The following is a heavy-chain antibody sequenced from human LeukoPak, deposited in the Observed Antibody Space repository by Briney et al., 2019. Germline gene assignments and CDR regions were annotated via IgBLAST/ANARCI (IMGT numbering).Heavy chain of an antibody. D-gene: IGHD2-21*01. CDR2: IYPGPCAGPGGSNP. J-gene: IGHJ4*02. CDR3: ARHSTRPNWYSPIDY. Sequence: GESLKIFWKTSGYTFSNHWIGWVRQMPGKGLEGMGIIYPGPCAGPGGSNPIYSPSFQGQVTISADNSITTAYLQWSSLKASDTAIYYCARHSTRPNWYSPIDYWGQGTLVTVSS. V-gene: IGHV5-51*01. CDR1: GYTFSNHW.